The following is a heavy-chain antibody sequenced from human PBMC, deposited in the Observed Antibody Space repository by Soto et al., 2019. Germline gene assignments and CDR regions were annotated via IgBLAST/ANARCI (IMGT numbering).Heavy chain of an antibody. J-gene: IGHJ5*02. CDR3: ARNWNYVGMNWFAP. CDR2: IYHTGNA. CDR1: GGSLTNAGYS. V-gene: IGHV4-30-2*01. Sequence: QLLLQESGSGLVRPSQTLSLTCAVSGGSLTNAGYSWTWIRRAPGQGLEWIGHIYHTGNAYYNPSLKSRVTISLDMSKSHFSLNLTSAIAAETAIYYCARNWNYVGMNWFAPWGQGALVTVSS. D-gene: IGHD1-7*01.